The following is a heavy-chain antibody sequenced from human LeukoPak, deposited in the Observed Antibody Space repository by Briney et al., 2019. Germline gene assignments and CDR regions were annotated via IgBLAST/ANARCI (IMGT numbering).Heavy chain of an antibody. CDR1: GFTFSNYD. Sequence: GGSLRLSCAVSGFTFSNYDMHWVRQAPGKGLEWVAVIWYDGSNKYYADSVKGRFTISRDNSKNTLYLQMNSLRAEDTAVYYCARDPGGVVYFDYWGQGTLVTVSS. D-gene: IGHD2-8*01. CDR3: ARDPGGVVYFDY. CDR2: IWYDGSNK. V-gene: IGHV3-33*01. J-gene: IGHJ4*02.